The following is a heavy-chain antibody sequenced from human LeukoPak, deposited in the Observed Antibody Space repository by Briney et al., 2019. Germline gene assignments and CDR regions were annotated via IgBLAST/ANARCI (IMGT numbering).Heavy chain of an antibody. CDR2: IYYSGST. CDR3: ARAAIGSNSEFDY. J-gene: IGHJ4*02. Sequence: SETLSLTCTVSGGSINNYYWSWIRQPPGKGLEWIGYIYYSGSTDYNPSLKSRVTISIDASKNQFSLRLRSVTAADTAIYYCARAAIGSNSEFDYWGQGTLVTVSS. V-gene: IGHV4-59*01. CDR1: GGSINNYY. D-gene: IGHD4-23*01.